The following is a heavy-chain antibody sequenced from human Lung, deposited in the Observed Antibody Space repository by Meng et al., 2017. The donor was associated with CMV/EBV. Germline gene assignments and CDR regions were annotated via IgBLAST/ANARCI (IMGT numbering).Heavy chain of an antibody. CDR2: VSGSGSTT. Sequence: GGSLRLXXAASGFTFNTHAMNWVRQAPGKGLEWIAGVSGSGSTTYYADSVRGRFTVSRDNSRNTLDLQMDSLRPADTAVYYCAKDLLAAYFYYYAMDVWGPGXTVTVSS. D-gene: IGHD2-21*01. CDR3: AKDLLAAYFYYYAMDV. CDR1: GFTFNTHA. J-gene: IGHJ6*01. V-gene: IGHV3-23*01.